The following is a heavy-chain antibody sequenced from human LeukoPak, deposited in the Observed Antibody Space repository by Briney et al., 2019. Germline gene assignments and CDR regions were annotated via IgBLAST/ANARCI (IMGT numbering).Heavy chain of an antibody. CDR1: GFTFSSYE. Sequence: GGSLRLSCAASGFTFSSYEMNWVRQAPGKGLEWVSYISRSGRTIYDADSVKGRFTISRDNAKNSLYLQMNSLRAEDTAVYYCARVYGGSWYFDLWGRGSVVTVSS. D-gene: IGHD5-12*01. J-gene: IGHJ2*01. V-gene: IGHV3-48*03. CDR2: ISRSGRTI. CDR3: ARVYGGSWYFDL.